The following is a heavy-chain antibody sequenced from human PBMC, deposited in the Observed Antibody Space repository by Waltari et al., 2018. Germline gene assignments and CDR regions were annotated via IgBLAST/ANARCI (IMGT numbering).Heavy chain of an antibody. J-gene: IGHJ4*02. Sequence: QLQLQESGPGLVKPSETLSLTCTVSGGSISSSSYYWGWIRQPPGKGLEWIGSIYYSGSTYYNPSLKSRVTISVDTSKNQFSLKLSSVTAADTAVYYCARLLITGTTGGSDYWGQGTLVTVSS. CDR2: IYYSGST. CDR1: GGSISSSSYY. V-gene: IGHV4-39*01. CDR3: ARLLITGTTGGSDY. D-gene: IGHD1-20*01.